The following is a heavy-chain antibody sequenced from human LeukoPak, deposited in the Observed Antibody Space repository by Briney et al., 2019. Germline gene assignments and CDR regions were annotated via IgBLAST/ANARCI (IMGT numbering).Heavy chain of an antibody. CDR2: INAGNGNT. J-gene: IGHJ5*01. D-gene: IGHD1-1*01. CDR1: GYTFTSYA. CDR3: ARGSRSNWNDLGWFDS. Sequence: ASVKVSCKASGYTFTSYAMHWVRQAPGQRLEWMGWINAGNGNTKYSQKFQGRVTITRDTSASTAYMELSSLRSEDTAVYYCARGSRSNWNDLGWFDSWGQGTLVTVSS. V-gene: IGHV1-3*01.